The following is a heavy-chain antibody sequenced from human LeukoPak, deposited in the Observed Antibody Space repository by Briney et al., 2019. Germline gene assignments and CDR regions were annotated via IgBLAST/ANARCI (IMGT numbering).Heavy chain of an antibody. Sequence: GGSLRLSCAASGFTFSSYAMHWVRQAPGKGLEWVSVISYDGSNKYYADSVKGRFTISRDNSKNTLYLQMNSLRAEDTAVYYCASVIVGVRAKAPAFAMGGEGTMVTVS. CDR2: ISYDGSNK. CDR3: ASVIVGVRAKAPAFAM. J-gene: IGHJ3*02. V-gene: IGHV3-30-3*01. D-gene: IGHD2-15*01. CDR1: GFTFSSYA.